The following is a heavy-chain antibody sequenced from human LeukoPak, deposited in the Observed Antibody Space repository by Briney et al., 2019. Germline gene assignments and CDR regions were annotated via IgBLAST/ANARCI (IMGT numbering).Heavy chain of an antibody. Sequence: PGGSLRLSCAASGFTFSAYAMSWVRQAPGKGLEWVAVISYDGSNKYYADSVKGRFTISRDNSKNTLYLHMNSLRAEDTAVYYCARSIITARGSYDYSVGDYWGQGTLVTVSS. CDR3: ARSIITARGSYDYSVGDY. J-gene: IGHJ4*02. D-gene: IGHD1-26*01. CDR1: GFTFSAYA. V-gene: IGHV3-30-3*01. CDR2: ISYDGSNK.